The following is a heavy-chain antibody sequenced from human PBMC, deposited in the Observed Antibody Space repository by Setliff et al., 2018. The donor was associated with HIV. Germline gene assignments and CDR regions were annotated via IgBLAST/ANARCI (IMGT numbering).Heavy chain of an antibody. CDR2: IYHGGGV. V-gene: IGHV4-38-2*02. Sequence: SETLSLTCTVSGYSISTSSWWGWVRQSPGRGLQWIGSIYHGGGVYYNPSLQSRVTISLDRSKNQFSLNMISVTAADSAIYFCARGIRMLLDSNRGVYTHDAFDLWGQGTTVTVSS. J-gene: IGHJ3*01. CDR3: ARGIRMLLDSNRGVYTHDAFDL. CDR1: GYSISTSSW. D-gene: IGHD3-10*01.